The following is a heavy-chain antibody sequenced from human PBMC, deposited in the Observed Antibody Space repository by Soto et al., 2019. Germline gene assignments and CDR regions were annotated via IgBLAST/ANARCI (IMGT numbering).Heavy chain of an antibody. J-gene: IGHJ5*02. CDR3: ARGASWFGELTFFWFDP. CDR2: INAGNGNT. V-gene: IGHV1-3*01. Sequence: GASVKVSCKASGYTFTSYAIHWVRQAPGQRLEWMGWINAGNGNTKYSQKFQGRVTITRDTSASTAYMELSSLRSEDTAVYYCARGASWFGELTFFWFDPWGQGTLVTVSS. CDR1: GYTFTSYA. D-gene: IGHD3-10*01.